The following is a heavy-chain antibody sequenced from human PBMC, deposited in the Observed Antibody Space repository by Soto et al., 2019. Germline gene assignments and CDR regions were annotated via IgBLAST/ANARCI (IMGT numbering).Heavy chain of an antibody. CDR2: IWYDGSNT. Sequence: GGSLRLSCAASGFTFSSYAMHWVRQAPGKGLEWVGFIWYDGSNTFYAESVKGRFTISRDNSKNTVYLQINALRSEDTAVYYCAMVRGDFAFDIWGQGTMVTVSS. CDR1: GFTFSSYA. V-gene: IGHV3-30*02. CDR3: AMVRGDFAFDI. J-gene: IGHJ3*02. D-gene: IGHD3-10*01.